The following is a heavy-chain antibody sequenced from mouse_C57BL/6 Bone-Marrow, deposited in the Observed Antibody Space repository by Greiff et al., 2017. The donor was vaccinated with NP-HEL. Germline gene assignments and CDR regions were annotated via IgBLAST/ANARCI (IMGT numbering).Heavy chain of an antibody. CDR3: CLSSYYATDY. J-gene: IGHJ4*01. Sequence: VKLVESGAELARPGASVKLSCKASGYTFTSYGISWVKQRTGQGLEWIGEIYPRSGNTYYNEKFKGKATLTADKSSSTAYMELRSLTSEDSAVYFCCLSSYYATDYWGQGTSVTVSS. V-gene: IGHV1-81*01. CDR1: GYTFTSYG. CDR2: IYPRSGNT. D-gene: IGHD1-1*01.